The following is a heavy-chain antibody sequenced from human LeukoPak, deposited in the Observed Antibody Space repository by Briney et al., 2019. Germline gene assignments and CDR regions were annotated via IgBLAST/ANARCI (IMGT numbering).Heavy chain of an antibody. Sequence: SGGSLRLSCAASGFTFNTYSMNWVRQAPGKGLEWVSSISSSSDYIYYADSVKGRFTISRDNAKNSLYLQMNSLRAEDTAVHYCARDYGSGSYFIDYWGQGTLVTVSS. J-gene: IGHJ4*02. CDR1: GFTFNTYS. D-gene: IGHD3-10*01. CDR2: ISSSSDYI. CDR3: ARDYGSGSYFIDY. V-gene: IGHV3-21*01.